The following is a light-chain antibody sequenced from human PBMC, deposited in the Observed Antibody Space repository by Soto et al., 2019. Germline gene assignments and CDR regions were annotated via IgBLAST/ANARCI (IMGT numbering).Light chain of an antibody. J-gene: IGKJ1*01. CDR2: AAS. CDR3: QKYERAPRT. CDR1: QGISNY. V-gene: IGKV1-27*01. Sequence: DIQMTQSPSSLSASVGDRVTVTCRASQGISNYLAWYQQKPGKAPQLLIYAASTLQSGVPSRFSGRGSGTDFTLTISSLQPADVATYYCQKYERAPRTFGQGTKVEIK.